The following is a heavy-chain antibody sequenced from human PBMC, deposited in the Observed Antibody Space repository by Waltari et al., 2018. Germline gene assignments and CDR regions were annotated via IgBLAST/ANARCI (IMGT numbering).Heavy chain of an antibody. CDR3: ARDGSVGAFDI. J-gene: IGHJ3*02. CDR2: IYYSGST. V-gene: IGHV4-59*01. CDR1: GGSISSYY. Sequence: QVQLQESGPGLVKPSETLSLTCTVSGGSISSYYWSWIRQPPGKGLEWIGYIYYSGSTNYNPSLKSRVTISVDTSKNQFSLKLSSVTAADTAVYYCARDGSVGAFDIWGQGTMVTVSS.